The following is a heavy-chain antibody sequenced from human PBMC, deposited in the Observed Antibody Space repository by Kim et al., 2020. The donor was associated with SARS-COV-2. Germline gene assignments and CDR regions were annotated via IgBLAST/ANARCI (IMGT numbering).Heavy chain of an antibody. CDR3: ATTTGGYYYGMDV. J-gene: IGHJ6*02. V-gene: IGHV1-24*01. Sequence: YAQNFQGRVTMHEDTSTDTADMELRSLRSEDTAVYFCATTTGGYYYGMDVWGQGTTVTVSS. D-gene: IGHD3-3*01.